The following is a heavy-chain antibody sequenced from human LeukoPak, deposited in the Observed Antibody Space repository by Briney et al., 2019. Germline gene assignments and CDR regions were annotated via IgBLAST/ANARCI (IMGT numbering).Heavy chain of an antibody. J-gene: IGHJ4*02. Sequence: GSSVKVSCKASGGTFSSYAISWVRQAPGQGLEWMGGIIPIFGTANYAQKFQGRVTITADESTSTAYMELSSLRSEDTAVYYCARGYVGATRTSSFDYWGQGTLVTVSS. V-gene: IGHV1-69*01. CDR2: IIPIFGTA. D-gene: IGHD1-26*01. CDR1: GGTFSSYA. CDR3: ARGYVGATRTSSFDY.